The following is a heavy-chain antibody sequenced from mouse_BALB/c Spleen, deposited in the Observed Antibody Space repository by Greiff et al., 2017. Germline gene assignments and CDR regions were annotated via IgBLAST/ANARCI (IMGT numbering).Heavy chain of an antibody. CDR2: ISSGGSYT. CDR1: GFTFSSYA. Sequence: EVQGVESGGGLVKPGGSLKLSCAASGFTFSSYAMSWVRQSPEKRLEWVAEISSGGSYTYYPDTVTGRFTISRDNAKNTLYLEMSSLRSEDTAMYYCARAYDGYSFAYWGQGTLVTVSA. D-gene: IGHD2-3*01. CDR3: ARAYDGYSFAY. V-gene: IGHV5-9-4*01. J-gene: IGHJ3*01.